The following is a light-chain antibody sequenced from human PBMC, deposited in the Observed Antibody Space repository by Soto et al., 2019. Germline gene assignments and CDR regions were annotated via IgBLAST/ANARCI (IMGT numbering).Light chain of an antibody. V-gene: IGLV2-14*01. CDR1: SSDVGGYNY. J-gene: IGLJ2*01. Sequence: QSALTQPASVSGSPGQSIAISCTGTSSDVGGYNYVSWYQQHPGKAPKLMIYDVSYRPSGVSDRFSGSKSGNTASLTISGLQGEDEADYYCSSYTSSSTVVFGGGTKVTVL. CDR2: DVS. CDR3: SSYTSSSTVV.